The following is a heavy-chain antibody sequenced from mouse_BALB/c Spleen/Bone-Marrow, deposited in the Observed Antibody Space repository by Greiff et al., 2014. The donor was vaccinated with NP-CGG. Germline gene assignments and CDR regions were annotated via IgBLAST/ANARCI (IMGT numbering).Heavy chain of an antibody. Sequence: VQLKESGAELVEPGASVKLSCTASGFNIKDTYMHWVKQRPEQGLEWIGRIDPANGNTKYDPKFQGKATITADTSSNTAYLQLSSLTSEDTAVYYCARPDLFAYWGQGTLVTVSA. CDR2: IDPANGNT. V-gene: IGHV14-3*02. J-gene: IGHJ3*01. CDR1: GFNIKDTY. CDR3: ARPDLFAY.